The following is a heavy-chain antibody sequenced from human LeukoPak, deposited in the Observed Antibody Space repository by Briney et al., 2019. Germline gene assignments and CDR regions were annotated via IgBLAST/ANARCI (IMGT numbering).Heavy chain of an antibody. CDR1: GYTFTSYA. J-gene: IGHJ6*03. Sequence: ASVKVSCKASGYTFTSYAMHWVRQAPGQRLEWMGWSNAGNGNTKYSQEFQGRVTITRDTSASTAYMELSSLRSEDTAVYYCARDYYGSGSYYNRDYYYYMDVWGKGTTVTISS. D-gene: IGHD3-10*01. V-gene: IGHV1-3*02. CDR3: ARDYYGSGSYYNRDYYYYMDV. CDR2: SNAGNGNT.